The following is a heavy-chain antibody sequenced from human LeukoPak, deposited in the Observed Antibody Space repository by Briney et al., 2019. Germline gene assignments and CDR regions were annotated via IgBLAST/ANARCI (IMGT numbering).Heavy chain of an antibody. CDR2: PKSDGSST. Sequence: GGSLRLSCAASGFTFSSYWMHWVRQAPAKGLVGVSRPKSDGSSTSCADSVKGRFTIARDDAKNTLYLQINSLKPEDTAVYCCVRAYGTGSYYHGVDYWGQDTLVTVSS. J-gene: IGHJ4*02. CDR1: GFTFSSYW. V-gene: IGHV3-74*01. D-gene: IGHD3-10*01. CDR3: VRAYGTGSYYHGVDY.